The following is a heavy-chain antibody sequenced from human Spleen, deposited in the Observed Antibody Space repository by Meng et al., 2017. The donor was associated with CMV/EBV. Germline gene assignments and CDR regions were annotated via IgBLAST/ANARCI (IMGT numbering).Heavy chain of an antibody. CDR3: ARSAMYSNSDAFDI. V-gene: IGHV3-66*02. Sequence: GESLKISCTASGFIFSRYEMNWVRQAPGKGLEWVSTVYSGGSTLYADSVKGRFTISRDNSKNTLYLQMNTLRAEDTAVYYCARSAMYSNSDAFDIWGPGTMVTVSS. CDR1: GFIFSRYE. D-gene: IGHD6-6*01. J-gene: IGHJ3*02. CDR2: VYSGGST.